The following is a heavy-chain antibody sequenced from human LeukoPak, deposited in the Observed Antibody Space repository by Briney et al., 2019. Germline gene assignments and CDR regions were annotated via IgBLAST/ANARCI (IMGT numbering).Heavy chain of an antibody. CDR2: ISGSGGST. V-gene: IGHV3-23*01. Sequence: GGSLRLSCAASGLPFSSYAMIWLPQAPGKGLEWVSAISGSGGSTYYADSVKGRFTISRDNSKNTLYLQMNSLRAEDTAVYYCAKDDYGDYELEFQHWGQGTLVTVSS. D-gene: IGHD4-17*01. J-gene: IGHJ1*01. CDR3: AKDDYGDYELEFQH. CDR1: GLPFSSYA.